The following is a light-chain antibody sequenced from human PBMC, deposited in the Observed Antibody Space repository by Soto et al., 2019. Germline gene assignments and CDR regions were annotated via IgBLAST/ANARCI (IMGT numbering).Light chain of an antibody. J-gene: IGLJ2*01. CDR1: SGHSSYA. CDR3: QTWGTGIQV. V-gene: IGLV4-69*02. CDR2: LNSDGSH. Sequence: QLELTQPPSASASLGASVKLTCTLSSGHSSYAIAWHQQQPEKGPRYLMKLNSDGSHNKGDGIPDRFSGSSSGTERYLTISSLQSEDEADYYCQTWGTGIQVFGGGTKLTVL.